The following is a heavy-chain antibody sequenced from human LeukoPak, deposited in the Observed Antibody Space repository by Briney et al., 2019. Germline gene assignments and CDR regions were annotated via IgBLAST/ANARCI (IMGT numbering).Heavy chain of an antibody. V-gene: IGHV3-43*01. Sequence: PGGSLRLSCAASGFAFDDYTMHWVRQIPGRGLEWVSLIGWDGGGAFYADSVKGRFSIFRDNSRNSLYLQMNSLRIEDSGYNLEDYFDYWGQGTLVSVSS. CDR2: IGWDGGGA. J-gene: IGHJ4*02. CDR3: DYFDY. CDR1: GFAFDDYT. D-gene: IGHD5-24*01.